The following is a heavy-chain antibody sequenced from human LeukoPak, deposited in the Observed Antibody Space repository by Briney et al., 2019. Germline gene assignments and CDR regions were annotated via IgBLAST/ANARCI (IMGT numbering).Heavy chain of an antibody. CDR3: ARGTLYRGWSYYLDF. Sequence: SETLSLTCTVSGGSISSYYWNWIRQPPGKGLEWIGEINHSGSTNYNPSLKSRVTISVDMSKNHFSLRLRSVTAADTAMYYCARGTLYRGWSYYLDFWGQGSQVTVSS. CDR2: INHSGST. V-gene: IGHV4-34*01. CDR1: GGSISSYY. D-gene: IGHD6-19*01. J-gene: IGHJ4*02.